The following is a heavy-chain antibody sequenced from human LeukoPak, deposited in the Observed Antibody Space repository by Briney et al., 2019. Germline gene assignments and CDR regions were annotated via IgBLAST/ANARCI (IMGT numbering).Heavy chain of an antibody. Sequence: GESLKISCKGSGYSFTSYWIGWVRQMPGKGLEWMGIIYPGDSDTRYSPSFQGQVPISADKSISTAYLQWSSLKASDTAMYYSARRVFGKYCSSTSCQNWFDPWGQGTLVTVSS. CDR3: ARRVFGKYCSSTSCQNWFDP. D-gene: IGHD2-2*01. CDR2: IYPGDSDT. CDR1: GYSFTSYW. V-gene: IGHV5-51*01. J-gene: IGHJ5*02.